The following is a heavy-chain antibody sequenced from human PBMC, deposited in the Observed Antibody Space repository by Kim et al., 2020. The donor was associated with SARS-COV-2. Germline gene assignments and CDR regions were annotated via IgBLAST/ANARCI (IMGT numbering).Heavy chain of an antibody. CDR2: IKQDGSEK. CDR1: GFTFSSYW. J-gene: IGHJ5*02. D-gene: IGHD2-15*01. V-gene: IGHV3-7*03. Sequence: GGSLRLSCAASGFTFSSYWMSWVRQAPGKGLEWVANIKQDGSEKYYVDSVKGRFTISRDNAKNSLYLQMNSLRAEDTAVYYCARDLVVAAGPNWFDPWGQGTLVTVSS. CDR3: ARDLVVAAGPNWFDP.